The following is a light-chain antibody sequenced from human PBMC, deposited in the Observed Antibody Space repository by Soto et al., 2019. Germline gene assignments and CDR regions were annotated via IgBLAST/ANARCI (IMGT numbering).Light chain of an antibody. V-gene: IGKV3-20*01. J-gene: IGKJ5*01. Sequence: EIVLTQSPGTVSLSPGERATLSCRASQSVSSSSLAWYQQRPGQAPRLLIYGASSRATGIPDRFSGSGSGTDFTLTISRLEPEDFAVYYCQQYGSSPITFGQGTRLDI. CDR3: QQYGSSPIT. CDR2: GAS. CDR1: QSVSSSS.